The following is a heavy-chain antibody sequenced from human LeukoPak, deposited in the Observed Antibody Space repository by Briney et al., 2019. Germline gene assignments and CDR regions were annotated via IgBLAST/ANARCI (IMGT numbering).Heavy chain of an antibody. D-gene: IGHD6-19*01. J-gene: IGHJ4*02. CDR2: ISYDGPNK. CDR1: GFTFSSYA. V-gene: IGHV3-30*04. Sequence: GGSLRLSCAASGFTFSSYAMHWVRRAPGKGLEWVAVISYDGPNKNYADSVKGRFTISRDNSKNTLYLQMNSLRAEDTAVYYCARGVRIAVAGNIDYWGQGTLVTVSS. CDR3: ARGVRIAVAGNIDY.